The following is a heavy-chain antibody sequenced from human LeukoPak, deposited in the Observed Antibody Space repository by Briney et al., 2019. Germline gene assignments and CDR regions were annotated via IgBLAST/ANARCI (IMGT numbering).Heavy chain of an antibody. CDR2: ISGSGGST. Sequence: GGSLRLSCAASGFTFTSYAMSWVRQAPGKGLEWVSAISGSGGSTYYAESVKGRFTISRDNSKNTLYLQTNSLRAEDTAVYYCAKGSGMVVPAALDYWGQGTLVTVSS. J-gene: IGHJ4*02. V-gene: IGHV3-23*01. CDR3: AKGSGMVVPAALDY. D-gene: IGHD2-2*01. CDR1: GFTFTSYA.